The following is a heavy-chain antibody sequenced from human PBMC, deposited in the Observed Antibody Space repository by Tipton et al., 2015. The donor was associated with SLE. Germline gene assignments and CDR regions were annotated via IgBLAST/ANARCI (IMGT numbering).Heavy chain of an antibody. D-gene: IGHD6-6*01. V-gene: IGHV3-30-3*02. CDR1: GFTFSSYA. CDR3: AKTARPPYYGMDV. CDR2: ISYDGSNK. J-gene: IGHJ6*02. Sequence: SLRFSCAASGFTFSSYAMHWVRQAPGKGLEWVAVISYDGSNKYYADSVKGRFTISRDNSKNTLYLQMNSLRTEDTAVYYCAKTARPPYYGMDVWGQGTTVTFSS.